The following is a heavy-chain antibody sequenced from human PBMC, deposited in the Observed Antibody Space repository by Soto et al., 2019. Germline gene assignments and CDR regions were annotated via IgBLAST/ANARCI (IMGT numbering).Heavy chain of an antibody. CDR1: GFTFSSYS. V-gene: IGHV3-48*01. J-gene: IGHJ3*02. CDR2: ISSSSSTI. CDR3: RIAVAALDAFDI. Sequence: EVQLVESGGGLVQPGGSLRLSCAASGFTFSSYSMNWVRQAPGKGLEWVSYISSSSSTIYYADSVKGRFTISRDNAKNSLYLQMNSLRAEDTAVYYCRIAVAALDAFDIWGQGTMVTVSS. D-gene: IGHD6-19*01.